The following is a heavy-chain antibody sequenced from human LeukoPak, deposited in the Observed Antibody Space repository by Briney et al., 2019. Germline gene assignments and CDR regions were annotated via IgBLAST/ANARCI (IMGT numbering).Heavy chain of an antibody. V-gene: IGHV3-21*01. CDR3: SRERRDYNASGAYAYPFEY. D-gene: IGHD3-16*01. Sequence: GGSLRLSCAVSGFTFSSHWMSWVRQAPGKGLEWVSSISSNNRYIYYADSVKGRFTISRDNAKNSLYLQMNSLRAEDTAMYYCSRERRDYNASGAYAYPFEYWGQGTRVAVSP. CDR1: GFTFSSHW. J-gene: IGHJ4*02. CDR2: ISSNNRYI.